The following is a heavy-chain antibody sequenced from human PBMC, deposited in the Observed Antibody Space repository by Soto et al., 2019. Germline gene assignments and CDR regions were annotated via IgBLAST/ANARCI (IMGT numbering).Heavy chain of an antibody. V-gene: IGHV2-5*01. CDR3: AHRRYSYGYDY. CDR1: GFSHSTSGGG. CDR2: IYWNDDK. Sequence: SGPTLGNPTPTLTLARNLSGFSHSTSGGGVGWTRQPPGKALEWLALIYWNDDKRYSPSLKSRLTITKDTSKNQVVLTMTNMDPVDTATYYCAHRRYSYGYDYWGQGTLVTVSS. D-gene: IGHD5-18*01. J-gene: IGHJ4*02.